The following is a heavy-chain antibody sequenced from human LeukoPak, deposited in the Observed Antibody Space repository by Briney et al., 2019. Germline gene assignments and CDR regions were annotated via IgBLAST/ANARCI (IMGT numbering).Heavy chain of an antibody. Sequence: SETLPLTCDVSGESFSDYYWSWIRQSPGKGLEWIGDINHSGSTNYNPSLKSRATISIDTSKNRFSLNLTSVTAADTAVYYCARGRRMVGAQRPLYFYYYYFDVWGKGTTVTVSS. CDR3: ARGRRMVGAQRPLYFYYYYFDV. D-gene: IGHD1-26*01. V-gene: IGHV4-34*01. CDR2: INHSGST. J-gene: IGHJ6*03. CDR1: GESFSDYY.